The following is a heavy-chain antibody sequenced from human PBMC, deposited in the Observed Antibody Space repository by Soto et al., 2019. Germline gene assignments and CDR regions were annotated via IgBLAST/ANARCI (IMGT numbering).Heavy chain of an antibody. CDR3: ARGSSPIPYCSGGSCYFDY. Sequence: SETLSLTCTVSGGSISSYYWSWIRQPPGKGLEWIGYIYYSGSTNYNPSLKSRVTISVDTSKNQFSLKLSSVTAADTAVYYYARGSSPIPYCSGGSCYFDYWGQGTLVTVSS. D-gene: IGHD2-15*01. J-gene: IGHJ4*02. CDR1: GGSISSYY. V-gene: IGHV4-59*01. CDR2: IYYSGST.